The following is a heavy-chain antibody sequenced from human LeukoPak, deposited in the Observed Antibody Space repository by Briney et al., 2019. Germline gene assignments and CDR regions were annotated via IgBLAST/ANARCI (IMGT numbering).Heavy chain of an antibody. J-gene: IGHJ4*02. CDR3: AKVGGGFNPTLYFDF. CDR1: RFTFSNDA. CDR2: ISGSGGST. V-gene: IGHV3-23*01. Sequence: GGSLRLSCAAPRFTFSNDAMSWVRRAPGKGLEWVSAISGSGGSTFYADSVKGRFTISRDNSKNTLYLQMNSLRADDTAVYYCAKVGGGFNPTLYFDFWGQGTLVTVSS. D-gene: IGHD3-16*01.